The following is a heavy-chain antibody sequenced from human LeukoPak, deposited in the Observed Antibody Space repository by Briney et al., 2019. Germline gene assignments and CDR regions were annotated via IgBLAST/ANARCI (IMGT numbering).Heavy chain of an antibody. Sequence: PGGSLRLSCAASGFTFSSYAMSWVRQAPGKGLEWVSAISGSGGSTYYADSVKGRFTISRDNSKNTLYLQMNSLRAEDTAVHYCAKDFMITFGGVIGPFDYWGQGTLVTVSS. CDR2: ISGSGGST. CDR3: AKDFMITFGGVIGPFDY. J-gene: IGHJ4*02. D-gene: IGHD3-16*02. V-gene: IGHV3-23*01. CDR1: GFTFSSYA.